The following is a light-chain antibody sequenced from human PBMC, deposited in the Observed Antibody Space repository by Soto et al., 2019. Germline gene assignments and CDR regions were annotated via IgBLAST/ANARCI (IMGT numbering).Light chain of an antibody. CDR3: QQYNQWSLT. Sequence: ETVMTQSPATLSVSPGERATLSCRAGQSVNSYLAWYQQKPGQAPRLLIRGASARATGIPARFSGSGSGTEFTLTISSLQSEDFAVYYCQQYNQWSLTFGGGTKV. CDR2: GAS. J-gene: IGKJ4*01. CDR1: QSVNSY. V-gene: IGKV3-15*01.